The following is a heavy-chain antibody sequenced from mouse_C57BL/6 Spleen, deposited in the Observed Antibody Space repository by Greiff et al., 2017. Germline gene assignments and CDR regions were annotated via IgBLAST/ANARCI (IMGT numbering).Heavy chain of an antibody. Sequence: EVKLVESGGGLVKPGGSLKLSCAASGFTFSSYTMSWVRQTPEKRLEWVATISGGGGNTYYPDSGKGRFTISRDNAKNTLYLQMSSLRSEDTALYYCARQRWLDSFAWFAYWGQGTLVTVSA. V-gene: IGHV5-9*01. CDR3: ARQRWLDSFAWFAY. CDR1: GFTFSSYT. D-gene: IGHD2-3*01. CDR2: ISGGGGNT. J-gene: IGHJ3*01.